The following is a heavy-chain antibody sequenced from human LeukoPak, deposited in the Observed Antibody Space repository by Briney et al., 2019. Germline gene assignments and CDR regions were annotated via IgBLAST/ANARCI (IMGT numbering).Heavy chain of an antibody. CDR2: IYYSGNT. CDR3: ARDRRNRSCSGGSCYLWVDY. Sequence: SETLSLTCIISGASISSSAYYWGWIRQPPGKGLEWIGTIYYSGNTYYNPSLKSRVTISVDTSKNQFSLKLSSVTAADTAVYYCARDRRNRSCSGGSCYLWVDYWGQGTLVTVSS. J-gene: IGHJ4*02. CDR1: GASISSSAYY. V-gene: IGHV4-39*07. D-gene: IGHD2-15*01.